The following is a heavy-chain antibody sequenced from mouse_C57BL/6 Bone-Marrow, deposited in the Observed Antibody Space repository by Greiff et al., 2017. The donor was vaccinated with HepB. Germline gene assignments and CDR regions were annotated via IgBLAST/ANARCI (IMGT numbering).Heavy chain of an antibody. CDR2: ISSGSSTI. CDR1: GFTFSDYG. J-gene: IGHJ4*01. D-gene: IGHD1-1*02. CDR3: ARRWCYAMDY. V-gene: IGHV5-17*01. Sequence: EVMLVESGGGLVKPGGSLKLSCAASGFTFSDYGMHWVRQAPEKGLEWVAYISSGSSTIYYADTVKGRFTISRDNAKNTLFLQMTSLGSEDTAMYYCARRWCYAMDYWGQGTSVTVSS.